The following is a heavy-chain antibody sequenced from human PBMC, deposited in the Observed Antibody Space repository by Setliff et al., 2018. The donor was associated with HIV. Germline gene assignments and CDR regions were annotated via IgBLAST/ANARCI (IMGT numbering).Heavy chain of an antibody. Sequence: CGSLRLSCVASGFTISSDWMHWVRLVPGKGLEWVSRVHSDGFKTNHADSVRGRFTISRDNAKNTIFLQMNSLRVEDTAMYFCARDLSGTYTKDDDALDIWGQGTMVTVSS. CDR1: GFTISSDW. D-gene: IGHD1-26*01. CDR3: ARDLSGTYTKDDDALDI. CDR2: VHSDGFKT. V-gene: IGHV3-74*01. J-gene: IGHJ3*02.